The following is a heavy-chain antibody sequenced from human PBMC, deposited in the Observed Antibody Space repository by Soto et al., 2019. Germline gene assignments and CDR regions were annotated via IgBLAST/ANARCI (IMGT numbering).Heavy chain of an antibody. Sequence: QVQLQQWGAGLLKPSETLSLTCAVYGGSFSGYYWSWIRQPPGKGLAWIGEINHSGRTNYNPSLKSRVTISVDTSKNQFSLKLSSVTAADTAVYYCARGLPARYYYYYYYRDVWGKGTTVTVSS. CDR3: ARGLPARYYYYYYYRDV. CDR1: GGSFSGYY. V-gene: IGHV4-34*01. CDR2: INHSGRT. J-gene: IGHJ6*03.